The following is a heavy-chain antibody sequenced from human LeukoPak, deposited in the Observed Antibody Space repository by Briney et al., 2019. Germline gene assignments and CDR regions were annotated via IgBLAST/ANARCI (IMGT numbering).Heavy chain of an antibody. Sequence: GGSLRLSCAASGFTFSSYAMSWVRQAPGKGLEWVSAISGSGGSTYYADSVKGRFTISRDNSKNTLYLQMNSLRAEDTAVYYCAKSLSTWFVTAEYFRHWGQGTLVTVSS. D-gene: IGHD3-10*01. CDR1: GFTFSSYA. J-gene: IGHJ1*01. V-gene: IGHV3-23*01. CDR3: AKSLSTWFVTAEYFRH. CDR2: ISGSGGST.